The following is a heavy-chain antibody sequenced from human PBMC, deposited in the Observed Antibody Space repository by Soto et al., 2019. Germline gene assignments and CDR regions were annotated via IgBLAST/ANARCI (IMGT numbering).Heavy chain of an antibody. CDR2: ISGSGGST. CDR1: GFTFSSFA. V-gene: IGHV3-23*01. CDR3: AKGIVGATGRFDY. Sequence: GGSLRLSCTASGFTFSSFAMSWVRQAPGKGLEWVSAISGSGGSTYYADSVKGRFTISRDNSKNTLYLQMNSLRAEDTAVYYCAKGIVGATGRFDYWGQGTLVTVSS. J-gene: IGHJ4*02. D-gene: IGHD1-26*01.